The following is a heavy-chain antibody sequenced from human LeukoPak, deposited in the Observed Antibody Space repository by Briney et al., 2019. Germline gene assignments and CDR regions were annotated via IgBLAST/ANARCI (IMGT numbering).Heavy chain of an antibody. CDR1: GFIFSTYG. D-gene: IGHD3-16*01. J-gene: IGHJ4*02. V-gene: IGHV3-30*02. CDR3: AKDSLADIDY. Sequence: PGGSLRLSCAASGFIFSTYGMYWVRQAPGKGLEWVAFIRHDGSIKNYADSVKGRSTISRDNSKNTLYLQMNSRRAEDTAVYYCAKDSLADIDYWGQGTLVTVSS. CDR2: IRHDGSIK.